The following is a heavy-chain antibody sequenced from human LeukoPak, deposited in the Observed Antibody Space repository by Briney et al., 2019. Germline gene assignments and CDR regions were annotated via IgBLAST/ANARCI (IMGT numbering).Heavy chain of an antibody. V-gene: IGHV1-18*01. J-gene: IGHJ4*02. CDR3: ARKGQYQFDS. Sequence: ASVKVSCKAPGYSFTDYDFSWVRQAPGQGLEWLGWVSIYNDNTNYAREFQDRITMTTDISTSTAYMELKSLTSDDTAVYFCARKGQYQFDSWGQGTLVTVSS. CDR1: GYSFTDYD. CDR2: VSIYNDNT.